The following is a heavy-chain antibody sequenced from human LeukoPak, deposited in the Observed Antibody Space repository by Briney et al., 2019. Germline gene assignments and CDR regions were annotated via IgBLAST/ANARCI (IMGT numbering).Heavy chain of an antibody. D-gene: IGHD2/OR15-2a*01. CDR3: AKRRSNNASTIDY. Sequence: GGSLTLPCAASGFTFNNYAMTWVRQAPGKGLEWVSSISSSGGTTYYADSVKGRFTISRDSSKNTLYLQMNSLRVEDTAIYYCAKRRSNNASTIDYWGQGTLVTVSS. CDR2: ISSSGGTT. CDR1: GFTFNNYA. V-gene: IGHV3-23*01. J-gene: IGHJ4*02.